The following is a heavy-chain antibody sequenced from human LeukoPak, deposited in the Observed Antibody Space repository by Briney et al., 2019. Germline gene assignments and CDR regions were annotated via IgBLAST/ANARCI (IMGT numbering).Heavy chain of an antibody. Sequence: GGSLRLSCAASGFTFSSYGMHWVRQAPGKGLEWVAFIRYDGSNKYYADSVKGRFTISRDNSKNTLYLQMNSLRAEDTAVYYCAKADARYYDFWSGYPSFFDYWGQGTLVTVSS. CDR3: AKADARYYDFWSGYPSFFDY. CDR1: GFTFSSYG. J-gene: IGHJ4*02. CDR2: IRYDGSNK. D-gene: IGHD3-3*01. V-gene: IGHV3-30*02.